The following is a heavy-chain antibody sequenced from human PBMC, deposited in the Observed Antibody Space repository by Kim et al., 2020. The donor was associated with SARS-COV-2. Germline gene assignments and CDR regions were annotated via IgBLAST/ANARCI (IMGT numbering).Heavy chain of an antibody. CDR2: ISWNSGSI. J-gene: IGHJ4*02. Sequence: GGSLRLSCAASGFTFDDYAMHWVRQAPGKGLEWVSGISWNSGSIGYADSVKGRFTISRDNAKNSLYLQMNSLRAEDTALYYCAKDYCSGGSSYTVCYWGEGTL. D-gene: IGHD2-15*01. CDR1: GFTFDDYA. CDR3: AKDYCSGGSSYTVCY. V-gene: IGHV3-9*01.